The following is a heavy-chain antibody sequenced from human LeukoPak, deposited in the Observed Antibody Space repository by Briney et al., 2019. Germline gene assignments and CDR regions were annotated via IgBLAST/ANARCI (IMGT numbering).Heavy chain of an antibody. CDR2: IKEDASEK. V-gene: IGHV3-7*01. J-gene: IGHJ4*02. Sequence: PGGSLRLSCAASGFTFSSYWVSWIRQAPGKGLEWVANIKEDASEKYYVDSVKGRFTISRDNAKNSLYLQMNSLRVEDTAMYYCARYRIGYGYWGQGTLVTVSS. CDR3: ARYRIGYGY. CDR1: GFTFSSYW. D-gene: IGHD3-22*01.